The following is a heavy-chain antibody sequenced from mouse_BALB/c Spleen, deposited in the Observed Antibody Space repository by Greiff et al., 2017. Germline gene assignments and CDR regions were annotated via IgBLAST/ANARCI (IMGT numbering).Heavy chain of an antibody. D-gene: IGHD1-1*01. V-gene: IGHV1-9*01. Sequence: VKLQESGAELMKPGASVKISCKATGYTFSSYWIEWVKQRPGHGLEWIGEILPGSGSTNYNEKFKGKATFTADTSSNTAYMQLSSLTSEDSAVYYCARYDYYGSSPFAYWGQGTLVTVSA. CDR2: ILPGSGST. CDR1: GYTFSSYW. J-gene: IGHJ3*01. CDR3: ARYDYYGSSPFAY.